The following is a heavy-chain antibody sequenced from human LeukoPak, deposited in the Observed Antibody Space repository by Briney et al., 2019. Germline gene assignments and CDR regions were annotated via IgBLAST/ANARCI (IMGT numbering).Heavy chain of an antibody. J-gene: IGHJ5*02. Sequence: SETLSLTCTVSGGSISPYYWSWMRQPPGKGLEWIGYMYYSGSTNYNPSLKSRATISIDTSKNQFSLKLSSVTAADTAVYYCARRTGEAVWFDPWGQGTLVTVSS. CDR3: ARRTGEAVWFDP. D-gene: IGHD3-16*01. CDR1: GGSISPYY. V-gene: IGHV4-59*08. CDR2: MYYSGST.